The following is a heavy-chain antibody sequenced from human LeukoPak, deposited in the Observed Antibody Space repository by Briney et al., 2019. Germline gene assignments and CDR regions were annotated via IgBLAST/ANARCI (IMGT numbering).Heavy chain of an antibody. Sequence: SETLSLTCAVYGGSFSGYYWSWIRQPPGKGLEWIGEINHSGSTNYNPSLKSRVTISVDTSKNQFSLKLSSVTAADTAVYYCARVCGDRGGRNFDYWGQGTLVTVSS. CDR2: INHSGST. J-gene: IGHJ4*02. CDR3: ARVCGDRGGRNFDY. V-gene: IGHV4-34*01. D-gene: IGHD3-10*01. CDR1: GGSFSGYY.